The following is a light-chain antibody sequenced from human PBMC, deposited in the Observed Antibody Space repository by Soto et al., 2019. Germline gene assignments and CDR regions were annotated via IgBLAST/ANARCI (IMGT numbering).Light chain of an antibody. V-gene: IGKV3-20*01. CDR1: QSVSSSY. CDR3: QQYGSSTMYT. Sequence: EIVLTQSPGTLSLSPGERATLSCRASQSVSSSYLAWYQQKPGQAPRLLIYGASSRATGISDTFSGSGSGTDFTLTISRLEPEDFAVYYCQQYGSSTMYTFGQGIKLEIK. J-gene: IGKJ2*01. CDR2: GAS.